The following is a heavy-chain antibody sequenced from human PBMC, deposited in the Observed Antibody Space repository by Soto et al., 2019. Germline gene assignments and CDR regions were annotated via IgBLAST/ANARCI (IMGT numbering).Heavy chain of an antibody. V-gene: IGHV4-31*01. J-gene: IGHJ5*02. CDR3: AREPISTPRGVTQVDP. CDR1: GAPISSGGFY. CDR2: IYNSGTT. D-gene: IGHD3-10*01. Sequence: QVRLQESGPGLVRPSQTLSLTCNVSGAPISSGGFYWSWIRQHPVKGPEWIGYIYNSGTTFYNPSLGSLVNMSLDAAKNHCTLELRSVTVADTAVYYCAREPISTPRGVTQVDPWGQGTQVTVSS.